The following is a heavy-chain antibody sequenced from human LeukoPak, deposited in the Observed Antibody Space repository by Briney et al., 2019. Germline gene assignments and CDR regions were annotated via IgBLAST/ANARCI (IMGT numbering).Heavy chain of an antibody. V-gene: IGHV1-46*01. D-gene: IGHD6-19*01. CDR3: ARVGVAGPFDY. Sequence: ASVKVSCKASGYTFTSYYMHWVRQAPGQGLEWMGIINPSGGSTSYAQKFRGRVTMTRDTSTSTVYMELSSLRSEDTAVYYCARVGVAGPFDYWGQGTLVTVSS. CDR1: GYTFTSYY. CDR2: INPSGGST. J-gene: IGHJ4*02.